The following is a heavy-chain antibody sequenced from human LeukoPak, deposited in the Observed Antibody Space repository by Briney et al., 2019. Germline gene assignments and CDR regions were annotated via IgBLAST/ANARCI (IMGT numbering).Heavy chain of an antibody. CDR3: AKLGNCDGYSPIDH. CDR1: LYTFNTYA. CDR2: IRGGGGST. Sequence: GGSLRVSSAPPLYTFNTYAVSSVCPAPQKRGERVSTIRGGGGSTYYEDSVKGRFTRSRDNSKNTLYLQMKSLRAEETDLYYCAKLGNCDGYSPIDHWGQGTLVTVSS. D-gene: IGHD5-18*01. J-gene: IGHJ4*02. V-gene: IGHV3-23*01.